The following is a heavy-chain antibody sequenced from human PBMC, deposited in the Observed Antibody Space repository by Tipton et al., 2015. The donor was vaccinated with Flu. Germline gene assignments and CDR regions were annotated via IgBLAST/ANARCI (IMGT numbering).Heavy chain of an antibody. D-gene: IGHD5-12*01. Sequence: SLRLSCAASGFTFSRYWMHWVRQAPGKGLVWVSRIKGDGSDTVYADSVRGRFTLSRDISRNTLYLQMNSLGTEDTALYWCARDVSGYSGFADWGQGTQVTGSS. J-gene: IGHJ4*02. CDR3: ARDVSGYSGFAD. V-gene: IGHV3-74*01. CDR1: GFTFSRYW. CDR2: IKGDGSDT.